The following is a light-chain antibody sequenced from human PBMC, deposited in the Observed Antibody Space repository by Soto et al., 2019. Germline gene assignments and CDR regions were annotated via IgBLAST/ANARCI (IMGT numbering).Light chain of an antibody. CDR1: SDIGAGSE. J-gene: IGLJ1*01. Sequence: SDIGAGSEVHWYQQLPGTAPKLLIFGSTNRPSGVPDRFSGSKSATSASLAITGLQAEDEADYYCQSYDNSLSAYVFGTGTKAPS. V-gene: IGLV1-40*01. CDR3: QSYDNSLSAYV. CDR2: GST.